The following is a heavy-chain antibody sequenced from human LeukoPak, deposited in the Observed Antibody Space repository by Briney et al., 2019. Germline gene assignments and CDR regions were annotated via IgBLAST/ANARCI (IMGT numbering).Heavy chain of an antibody. V-gene: IGHV3-7*01. CDR2: IKEDGSVK. Sequence: GGSLRLSCAASGFTFSNSWITWVRQAPGKGLEWVANIKEDGSVKNYVDSVRGRFTTSRDNAKNSVYLQMTSLRVEDTAVYYCARDRGYNSLDYWGQGTLDTVPS. CDR3: ARDRGYNSLDY. J-gene: IGHJ4*02. D-gene: IGHD6-19*01. CDR1: GFTFSNSW.